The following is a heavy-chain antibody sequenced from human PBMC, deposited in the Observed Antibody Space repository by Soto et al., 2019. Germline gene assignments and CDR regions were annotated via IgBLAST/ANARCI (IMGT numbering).Heavy chain of an antibody. V-gene: IGHV1-2*02. D-gene: IGHD4-4*01. CDR1: GYTFTGYY. J-gene: IGHJ6*02. CDR3: ARVESKGYSNYVGGMDV. Sequence: ASVKVSCKASGYTFTGYYMHWVRQAPGQGLEWMGWINPNSGGTNYAQKFQGRVTMTRDTSISTAYMELSRLRSDDTAVYYCARVESKGYSNYVGGMDVWGQGTTVTVSS. CDR2: INPNSGGT.